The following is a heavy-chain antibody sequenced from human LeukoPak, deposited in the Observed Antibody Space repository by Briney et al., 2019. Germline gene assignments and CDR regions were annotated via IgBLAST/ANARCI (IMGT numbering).Heavy chain of an antibody. CDR1: GFTFSSYG. CDR2: ISYDGSNK. V-gene: IGHV3-30*18. CDR3: AKKALDYDFWSGPDV. Sequence: GGSLRLSCAASGFTFSSYGMHWVRQAPGKGLGWVAVISYDGSNKYYADSVKGRFTISRDNSKNTLYLQMNSLRAEDTAVYYCAKKALDYDFWSGPDVWGQGTTVTVSS. J-gene: IGHJ6*02. D-gene: IGHD3-3*01.